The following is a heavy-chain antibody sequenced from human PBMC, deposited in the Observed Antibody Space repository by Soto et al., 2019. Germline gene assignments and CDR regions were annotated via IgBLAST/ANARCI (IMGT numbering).Heavy chain of an antibody. CDR3: ARGIQLWLRRINNGYSG. CDR2: IIPMFGTA. Sequence: QVQLVQSGAEVKKSESSVKVSCKAPGGTFSTYAISWVRQAPGQGLEWMGGIIPMFGTANYAQRFQDRVTITADESTNTVYMELSSLRSEDTAVYFCARGIQLWLRRINNGYSGWGQGTLVTVSS. CDR1: GGTFSTYA. V-gene: IGHV1-69*12. D-gene: IGHD5-18*01. J-gene: IGHJ4*02.